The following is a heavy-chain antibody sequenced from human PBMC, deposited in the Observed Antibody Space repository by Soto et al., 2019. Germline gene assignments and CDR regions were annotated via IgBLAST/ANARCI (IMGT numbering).Heavy chain of an antibody. Sequence: QVQLVQSGAEVKKPGSSVKVSCKASGGTFSNYPISWVRQAPGQGLEWMGGIIPIFGTVNYAQKFQGRVTITSDESTSTAYMEPSSLRSEHTAVYYCARGNHRWLQLWYFDLWGRGTLVTVSS. V-gene: IGHV1-69*05. CDR2: IIPIFGTV. D-gene: IGHD5-12*01. CDR3: ARGNHRWLQLWYFDL. J-gene: IGHJ2*01. CDR1: GGTFSNYP.